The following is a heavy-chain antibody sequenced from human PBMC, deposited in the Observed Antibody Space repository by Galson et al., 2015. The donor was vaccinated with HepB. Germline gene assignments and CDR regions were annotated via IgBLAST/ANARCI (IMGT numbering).Heavy chain of an antibody. CDR2: IYYSGTT. J-gene: IGHJ4*02. CDR1: GDSLNSYY. CDR3: ARGTGIGYDY. D-gene: IGHD3-10*01. V-gene: IGHV4-59*01. Sequence: ETLSLTCTVSGDSLNSYYWSWIRQPPGKGLEWIGYIYYSGTTNSNPSLKSRVTISVDTSENQFSLKLRSVTATDTALYYCARGTGIGYDYWGQGTLVTVSS.